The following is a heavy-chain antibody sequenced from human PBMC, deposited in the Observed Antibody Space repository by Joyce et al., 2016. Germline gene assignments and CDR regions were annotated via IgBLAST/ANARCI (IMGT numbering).Heavy chain of an antibody. CDR2: ISPHNGNT. Sequence: QAQLVQSGPEVKRPGASVKVSCKTSGYTFTSYGINWVRQAPGQGLEWMGWISPHNGNTNYAQKGQGRVTLTTDTSTNTAYMELRSLRSDDTAVYYCARDLWVGATFKYNWFDPWGQGTLVTVSS. V-gene: IGHV1-18*04. CDR3: ARDLWVGATFKYNWFDP. J-gene: IGHJ5*02. CDR1: GYTFTSYG. D-gene: IGHD2-21*01.